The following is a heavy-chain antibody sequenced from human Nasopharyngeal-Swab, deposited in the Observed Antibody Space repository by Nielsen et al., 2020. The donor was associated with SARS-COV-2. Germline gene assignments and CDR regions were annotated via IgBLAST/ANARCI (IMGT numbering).Heavy chain of an antibody. CDR2: INDRGST. CDR3: ARGQSKITMIVVVIAFWQYYFDY. V-gene: IGHV4-34*01. D-gene: IGHD3-22*01. J-gene: IGHJ4*02. CDR1: GGSFSGYS. Sequence: SQTLSLTCTVYGGSFSGYSWNWIRQSPGKGLEWIGEINDRGSTNYNPSLKSRVSISLDTSTNQFSLQLRSMTASDTAVYYCARGQSKITMIVVVIAFWQYYFDYWGQGALVTVSS.